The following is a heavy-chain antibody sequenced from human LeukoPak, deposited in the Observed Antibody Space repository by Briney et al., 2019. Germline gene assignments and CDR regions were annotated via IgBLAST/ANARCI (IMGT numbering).Heavy chain of an antibody. J-gene: IGHJ6*02. V-gene: IGHV4-59*01. Sequence: PSETLSLTCTVSGGSISSYYWSWIRQPPGKGLEWIGYIYYSGSTNYNPSHKSRVTISVDTSKSQFSLKLSSVTAADTAVYYCARDAVASDTYYYYYGMDVWGQGTTVTVSS. CDR2: IYYSGST. D-gene: IGHD2-15*01. CDR3: ARDAVASDTYYYYYGMDV. CDR1: GGSISSYY.